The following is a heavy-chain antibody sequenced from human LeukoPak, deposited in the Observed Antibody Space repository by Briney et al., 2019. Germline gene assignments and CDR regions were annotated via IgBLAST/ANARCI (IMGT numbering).Heavy chain of an antibody. CDR1: RYTFTGYL. Sequence: GASVQVSCKTSRYTFTGYLMHWVRPAPGQGLEWMGRINPNTSDTNYAHQFQGRLTMTRDTSISTAYMELSRLRFDDTSVYFCASTSVSYFDYWGQGTLVTVSS. CDR3: ASTSVSYFDY. V-gene: IGHV1-2*02. D-gene: IGHD2-2*01. J-gene: IGHJ4*02. CDR2: INPNTSDT.